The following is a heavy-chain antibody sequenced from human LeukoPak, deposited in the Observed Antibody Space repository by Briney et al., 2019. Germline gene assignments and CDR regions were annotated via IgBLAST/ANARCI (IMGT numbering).Heavy chain of an antibody. Sequence: SVKVSCKASGCTFSSYAISWVRQAPGQGLEWMGGIIPIFGTANYAQKFQGRVTITADKSTSTAYMELSSLGSEDTAVYYCAGERHYCDSSGYLSFFDYWGQGTLVTVSS. V-gene: IGHV1-69*06. CDR1: GCTFSSYA. CDR3: AGERHYCDSSGYLSFFDY. CDR2: IIPIFGTA. J-gene: IGHJ4*02. D-gene: IGHD3-22*01.